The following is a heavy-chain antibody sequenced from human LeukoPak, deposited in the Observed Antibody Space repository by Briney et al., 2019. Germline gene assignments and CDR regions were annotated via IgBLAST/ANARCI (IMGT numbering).Heavy chain of an antibody. V-gene: IGHV3-30*14. CDR3: ARARAFDI. CDR2: ISYDGSNK. Sequence: GGSLRLSCAASGFTFSSYAMHWVRQAPGKGLEWVAVISYDGSNKYYADSVKGRFTISRDNSKNTLYLQMGSLRAEDMAVYYCARARAFDIWGQGTMVTVSS. J-gene: IGHJ3*02. CDR1: GFTFSSYA.